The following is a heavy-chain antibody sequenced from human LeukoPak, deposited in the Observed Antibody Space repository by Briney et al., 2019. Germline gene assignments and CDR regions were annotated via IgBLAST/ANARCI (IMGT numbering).Heavy chain of an antibody. J-gene: IGHJ4*02. CDR1: GGSISSSSYY. CDR2: IYYSGST. Sequence: SETLSLTCTVSGGSISSSSYYWGWIRQPPGKGLEWIGSIYYSGSTYYNPSLKSRVTISVDTSKNQSSLKLSSVTAADAAVYYCARTPQQTAMAPFDYWGQGTLVTVSS. D-gene: IGHD5-18*01. CDR3: ARTPQQTAMAPFDY. V-gene: IGHV4-39*07.